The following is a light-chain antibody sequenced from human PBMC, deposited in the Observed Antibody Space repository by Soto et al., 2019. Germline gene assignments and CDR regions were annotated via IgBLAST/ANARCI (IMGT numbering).Light chain of an antibody. CDR3: QQYGSSPLT. Sequence: IVLAQSPATLSLSPGERATLSCRASQSVSSCLAWYQQKPGQAPRLLIYGASSRATGIPDRFSGSGSGTDFTLTISRLEPEEFAVYYCQQYGSSPLTFGGGTKVDIK. CDR1: QSVSSC. CDR2: GAS. V-gene: IGKV3-20*01. J-gene: IGKJ4*01.